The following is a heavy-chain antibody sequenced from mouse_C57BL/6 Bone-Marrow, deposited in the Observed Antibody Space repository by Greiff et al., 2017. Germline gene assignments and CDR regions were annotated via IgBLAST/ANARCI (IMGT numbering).Heavy chain of an antibody. CDR3: ARGGPYY. V-gene: IGHV1-50*01. Sequence: QVQLQQPGAELVKPGASVKLSCKASGYTFTSYWMQWVKQRPGQGLEWIGEIDPSDSYTNSNHKFKGKATLTVDTSSSAAYMQLSSLTSKDSAVYSCARGGPYYWGQGTTLTVSS. CDR2: IDPSDSYT. CDR1: GYTFTSYW. J-gene: IGHJ2*01.